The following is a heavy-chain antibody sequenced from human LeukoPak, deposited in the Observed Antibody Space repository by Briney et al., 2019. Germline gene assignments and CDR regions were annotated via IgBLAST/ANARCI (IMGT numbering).Heavy chain of an antibody. V-gene: IGHV4-34*01. CDR1: GGSFSGYY. D-gene: IGHD5-12*01. J-gene: IGHJ4*02. CDR2: INHSGST. CDR3: ARGRDIVATIHHFFDY. Sequence: SETLSLTCAVYGGSFSGYYWSWIRQPPGKGLEWIGEINHSGSTNYNPSLKSRVTISVDTSKNQFSLKLSSVTAADTAVYYCARGRDIVATIHHFFDYWGQGTLVTVSS.